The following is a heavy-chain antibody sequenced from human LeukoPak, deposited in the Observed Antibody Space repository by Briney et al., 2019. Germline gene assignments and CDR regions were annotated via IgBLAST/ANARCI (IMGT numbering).Heavy chain of an antibody. Sequence: ASVKVSCKASGYTFTGYYMHWVRQAPGQGLEWMGWINPNSGGTNCAQKFQGRVTMTRDTSISTAYMELSRLRSDDTAVYYCARPGTTVTNTKYNWFDPWGQGTLVTVSS. CDR2: INPNSGGT. V-gene: IGHV1-2*02. CDR3: ARPGTTVTNTKYNWFDP. CDR1: GYTFTGYY. J-gene: IGHJ5*02. D-gene: IGHD4-17*01.